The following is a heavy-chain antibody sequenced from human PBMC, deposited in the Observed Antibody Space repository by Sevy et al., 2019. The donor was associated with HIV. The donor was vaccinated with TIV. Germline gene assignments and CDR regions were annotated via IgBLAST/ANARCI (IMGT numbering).Heavy chain of an antibody. CDR2: MWYDGSNK. Sequence: GGSLRLSCAASGFTFSSYGMHWVRQAPGKGLEWVAVMWYDGSNKYYADSVKGRFTISRDNSKNTLYLQRNSLRAEDTAVYYCARDQQDSSYGMDVWGKGTTVTVS. CDR1: GFTFSSYG. J-gene: IGHJ6*04. V-gene: IGHV3-33*01. CDR3: ARDQQDSSYGMDV. D-gene: IGHD6-13*01.